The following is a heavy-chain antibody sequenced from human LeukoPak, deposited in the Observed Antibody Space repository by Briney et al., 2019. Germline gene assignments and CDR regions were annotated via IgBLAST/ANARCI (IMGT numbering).Heavy chain of an antibody. D-gene: IGHD2-2*01. J-gene: IGHJ6*02. CDR2: IYSGGST. CDR3: ARDGRYCIITSCYGYYGMDV. Sequence: GGSLRLSCAASGFTVSSNYMSWVRQAPGKGLEWVSIIYSGGSTYYADSVKGRFTISRDNSKNTLYLQMNCLRAEDTAVYYCARDGRYCIITSCYGYYGMDVWGQGTTVTVTS. V-gene: IGHV3-66*01. CDR1: GFTVSSNY.